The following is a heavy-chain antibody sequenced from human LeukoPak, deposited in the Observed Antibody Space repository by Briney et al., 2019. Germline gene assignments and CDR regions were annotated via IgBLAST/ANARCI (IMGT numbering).Heavy chain of an antibody. Sequence: SETLSLTCTVSGGSINSSSYYWGWIRQPPGKGLEWIGSIYYSGSTYYNPSLKSRVTISVDTSKNQFSLKLSSVTAADTAVYYCAYDSSGYYSLIYWGQGTLVTVSS. J-gene: IGHJ4*02. CDR3: AYDSSGYYSLIY. CDR1: GGSINSSSYY. V-gene: IGHV4-39*01. CDR2: IYYSGST. D-gene: IGHD3-22*01.